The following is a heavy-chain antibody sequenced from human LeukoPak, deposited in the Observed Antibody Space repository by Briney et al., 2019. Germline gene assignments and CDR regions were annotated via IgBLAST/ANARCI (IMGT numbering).Heavy chain of an antibody. V-gene: IGHV4-34*01. CDR3: ARGRYSYGASFDY. CDR1: GGSFSGYY. D-gene: IGHD5-18*01. CDR2: INHSGST. J-gene: IGHJ4*02. Sequence: PSETLSLTCAVYGGSFSGYYWSWIRQPPGKGLEWIGEINHSGSTNYNPSLKSRVTISVDTSKNQFSLKLSSVTAADTAVYYCARGRYSYGASFDYWGQGTLVTVSS.